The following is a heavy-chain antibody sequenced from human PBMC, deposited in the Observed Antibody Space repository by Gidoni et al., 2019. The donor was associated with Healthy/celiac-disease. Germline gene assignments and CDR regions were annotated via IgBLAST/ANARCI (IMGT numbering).Heavy chain of an antibody. Sequence: QVQLQQWGAGLLKPSETLSLTCAVYGGYFSGYYWSWIRQPPGKGLEWIGEIKHSGSTNYNPSLKSRVTISVDTSKTQFSLKLSSVTAADTAVYYCARARERYGSRFDPWGQGTLVTVSS. J-gene: IGHJ5*02. CDR1: GGYFSGYY. CDR2: IKHSGST. D-gene: IGHD1-1*01. V-gene: IGHV4-34*01. CDR3: ARARERYGSRFDP.